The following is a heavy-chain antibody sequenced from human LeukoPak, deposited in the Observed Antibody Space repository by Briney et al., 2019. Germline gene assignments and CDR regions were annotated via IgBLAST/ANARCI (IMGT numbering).Heavy chain of an antibody. CDR2: ISSSSSYI. Sequence: GGSLRLSCAASGFSFSSYSMNWVRQAPGKGLEWVSSISSSSSYIYYADSVKGRFTISRDNAKNSLFLQMNSLRAEDTAVYYCARGLKLVGGEATDSSGYYYKDDYWGQGTLVTVSS. J-gene: IGHJ4*02. D-gene: IGHD3-22*01. CDR3: ARGLKLVGGEATDSSGYYYKDDY. V-gene: IGHV3-21*01. CDR1: GFSFSSYS.